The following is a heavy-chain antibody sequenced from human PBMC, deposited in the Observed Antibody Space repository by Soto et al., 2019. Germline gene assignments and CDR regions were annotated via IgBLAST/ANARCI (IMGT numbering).Heavy chain of an antibody. V-gene: IGHV5-51*01. CDR1: GYRFADQW. CDR3: ARQGGDRSRIAVAGYYYYYGMDV. J-gene: IGHJ6*02. D-gene: IGHD6-19*01. CDR2: VNPADSDV. Sequence: GESLKISCKGSGYRFADQWISWVRQRPGKGLEWLGVVNPADSDVRYSPSFQGQVTISADKSVTTAYLQWRRLKASDTATYYCARQGGDRSRIAVAGYYYYYGMDVWGQGTTVTVSS.